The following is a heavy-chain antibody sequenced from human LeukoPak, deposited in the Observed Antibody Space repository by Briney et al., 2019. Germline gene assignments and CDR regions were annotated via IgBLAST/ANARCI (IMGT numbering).Heavy chain of an antibody. V-gene: IGHV3-30*02. D-gene: IGHD4-23*01. CDR2: IRYDGSNK. CDR1: GFTFSSYG. Sequence: GGSLRLSCAASGFTFSSYGMHWVRQAPGKGLEWVAFIRYDGSNKYYADSVKGRFTISRDNFKNTLYLQMNSLRAEDTAVYHCAKGSVATFDYWGQGTLVTVSS. J-gene: IGHJ4*02. CDR3: AKGSVATFDY.